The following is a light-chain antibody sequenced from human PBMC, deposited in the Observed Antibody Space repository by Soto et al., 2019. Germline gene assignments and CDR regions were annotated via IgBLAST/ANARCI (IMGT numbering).Light chain of an antibody. Sequence: QSVLTQSSSASASLGSSVKLTCTLSSEHSSYIIAWHQQQPGKAPRYLMKLEGSGSYNKGSGVPDRFSGSSSGADRYLTISNLQFEDEADYYCETWDSNIHWVFGGGTKLTVL. J-gene: IGLJ3*02. V-gene: IGLV4-60*02. CDR1: SEHSSYI. CDR3: ETWDSNIHWV. CDR2: LEGSGSY.